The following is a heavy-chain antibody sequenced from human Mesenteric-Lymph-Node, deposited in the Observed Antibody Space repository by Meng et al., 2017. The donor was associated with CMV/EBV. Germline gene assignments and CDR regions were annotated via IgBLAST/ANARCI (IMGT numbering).Heavy chain of an antibody. J-gene: IGHJ5*01. CDR1: ISSGGYS. D-gene: IGHD3-10*01. Sequence: ISSGGYSWSWIRQPPGTALECIGYISHTGSTSYNASLKSRVTISMDRSRNHFSLNLKSVTAADTAVYYCARDGRGYFGAGSFSWFDSWGQGTLVTVSS. V-gene: IGHV4-30-2*01. CDR2: ISHTGST. CDR3: ARDGRGYFGAGSFSWFDS.